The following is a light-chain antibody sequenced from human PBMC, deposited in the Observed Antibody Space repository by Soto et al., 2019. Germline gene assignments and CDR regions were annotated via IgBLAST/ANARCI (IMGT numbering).Light chain of an antibody. CDR1: QSIDKY. CDR2: AAS. J-gene: IGKJ4*01. Sequence: LPITPSPSSLSASVGDRVTITFRASQSIDKYLNWYQQKPGKAPKLLIYAASSLQSGVPSRFSGSGSGTDFTLTISSLQPEDFATYYCQQANSFPLTFGGGTKVDIK. V-gene: IGKV1-39*01. CDR3: QQANSFPLT.